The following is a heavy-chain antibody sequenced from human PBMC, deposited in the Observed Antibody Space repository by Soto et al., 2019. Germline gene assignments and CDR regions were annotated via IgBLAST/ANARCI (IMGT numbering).Heavy chain of an antibody. CDR3: ARLRDRSGTASIYNGMDV. D-gene: IGHD3-22*01. J-gene: IGHJ6*02. Sequence: TLSLTCRVSGVSLTSHYWTWIRQSPGKGLEWIGYIYYSGSTNYSPSLKSRLTMSIDTPSNQFSLNLSSVTAADTAIYYCARLRDRSGTASIYNGMDVWGPGTMVTVSS. CDR1: GVSLTSHY. V-gene: IGHV4-59*11. CDR2: IYYSGST.